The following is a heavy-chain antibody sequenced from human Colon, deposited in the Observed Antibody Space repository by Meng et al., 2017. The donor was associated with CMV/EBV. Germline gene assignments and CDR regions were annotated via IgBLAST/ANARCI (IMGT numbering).Heavy chain of an antibody. J-gene: IGHJ3*02. Sequence: ESLKISCTVSGDSISSYYWNWIRQPPGKGPEWIGYIYYSGTTNYNPSLKSRVTISVDTSKIQFSLRLTSVTAADTAVYYCAREKTGYSLNDAFDIWGQGTMVPVSS. CDR1: GDSISSYY. V-gene: IGHV4-59*01. CDR3: AREKTGYSLNDAFDI. CDR2: IYYSGTT. D-gene: IGHD3-9*01.